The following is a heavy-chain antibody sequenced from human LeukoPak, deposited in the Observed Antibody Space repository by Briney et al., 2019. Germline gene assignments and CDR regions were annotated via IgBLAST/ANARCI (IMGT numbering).Heavy chain of an antibody. D-gene: IGHD2-15*01. CDR3: AREGGQRDYYYYMDV. CDR2: ISSRSSYI. V-gene: IGHV3-21*01. J-gene: IGHJ6*03. Sequence: KPGGSLRLSCAASGFTFSTYTMNWVCQAPGKGLEWVSSISSRSSYIYYADSVKGRFTISRDNSKNTLYLQMNSLRAEDTAVYYCAREGGQRDYYYYMDVWGKGTTVTVSS. CDR1: GFTFSTYT.